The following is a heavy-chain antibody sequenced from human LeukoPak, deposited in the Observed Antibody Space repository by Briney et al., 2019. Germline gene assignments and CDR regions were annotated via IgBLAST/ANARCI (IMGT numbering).Heavy chain of an antibody. CDR1: GGSISSYY. Sequence: PSETLSLTCTVSGGSISSYYWSWIRQPPGKGLDWIGYIYSSGSTNYNPSLKSRVTISVDTSRNQFSLKLSSVTAAVTAVYFCARAGIVGAHYFDYWGQGTLVTVSS. V-gene: IGHV4-59*01. D-gene: IGHD1-26*01. J-gene: IGHJ4*02. CDR2: IYSSGST. CDR3: ARAGIVGAHYFDY.